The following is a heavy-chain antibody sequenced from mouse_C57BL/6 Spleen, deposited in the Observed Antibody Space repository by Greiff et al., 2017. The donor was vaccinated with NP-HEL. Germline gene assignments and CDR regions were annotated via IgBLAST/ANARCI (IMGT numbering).Heavy chain of an antibody. J-gene: IGHJ2*01. CDR3: ARDPYYYGSSYFDY. CDR2: ISDGGSYT. D-gene: IGHD1-1*01. Sequence: EVKLQESGGGLVKPGGSLKLSCAASGFTFSSYAMSWVRQTPEKRLEWVATISDGGSYTYYPDNVKGRFTISRDNAKNNLYLQMSHLKSEDTAMYYCARDPYYYGSSYFDYWGQGTTLTVSS. V-gene: IGHV5-4*01. CDR1: GFTFSSYA.